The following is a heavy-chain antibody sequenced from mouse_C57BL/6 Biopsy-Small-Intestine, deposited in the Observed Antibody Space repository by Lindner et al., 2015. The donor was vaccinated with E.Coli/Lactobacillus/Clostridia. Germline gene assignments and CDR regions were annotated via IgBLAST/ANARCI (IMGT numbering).Heavy chain of an antibody. CDR1: GYTFTDYY. CDR2: IYPNNGGT. J-gene: IGHJ4*01. Sequence: VQLQESGPELVKPGDSVKMSCKASGYTFTDYYMDWVKQSHGKSLEWIGYIYPNNGGTSYNQKFKGKATLTVDKSSRTAYTELHSLTSEDSAVYYCARRMGPYAMDYWGQGTSVTVSS. CDR3: ARRMGPYAMDY. D-gene: IGHD4-1*01. V-gene: IGHV1-34*02.